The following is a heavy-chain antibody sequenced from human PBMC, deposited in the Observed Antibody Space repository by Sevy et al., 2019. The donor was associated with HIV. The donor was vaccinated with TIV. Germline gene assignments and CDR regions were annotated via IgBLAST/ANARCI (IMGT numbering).Heavy chain of an antibody. CDR1: GFTFSSFG. J-gene: IGHJ4*02. Sequence: GGSLRLSCAASGFTFSSFGMHWVRQAPGKGLEWVAVIWFDGSNTHYADSVKGRFTISRDIAKNTLHLQMNSLRAEDTAVHYCARCGGRLSSSWYDYWGQGTLVTVSS. D-gene: IGHD6-13*01. CDR3: ARCGGRLSSSWYDY. CDR2: IWFDGSNT. V-gene: IGHV3-33*01.